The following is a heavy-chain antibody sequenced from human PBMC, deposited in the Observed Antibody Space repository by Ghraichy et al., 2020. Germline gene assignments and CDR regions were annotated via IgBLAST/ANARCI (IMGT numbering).Heavy chain of an antibody. D-gene: IGHD2-2*01. CDR3: ASSSLYYFYGIDV. J-gene: IGHJ6*02. CDR1: GGSMSSEGFS. V-gene: IGHV4-30-2*01. CDR2: FYHTGKP. Sequence: SETLSLTCSVSGGSMSSEGFSWVWIRQTPGKGLEWIGYFYHTGKPYYNPSVQPRATISVDKSKNQFSLTLTSVTAADTATYYCASSSLYYFYGIDVWGQGMSVTVSS.